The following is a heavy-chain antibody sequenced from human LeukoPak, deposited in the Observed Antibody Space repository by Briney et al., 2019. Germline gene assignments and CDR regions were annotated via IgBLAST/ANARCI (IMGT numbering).Heavy chain of an antibody. CDR1: SYTFSDHH. CDR3: SGHYGPGPV. D-gene: IGHD3-10*01. CDR2: IHPNGHDT. V-gene: IGHV1-2*02. Sequence: ASVKVSCKASSYTFSDHHILWVRQAPGQGLEWMGWIHPNGHDTKYAQKFQGRMTMTTDTSISTAYMELNRVTSDDTAVYYCSGHYGPGPVWGQGTLITASS. J-gene: IGHJ4*02.